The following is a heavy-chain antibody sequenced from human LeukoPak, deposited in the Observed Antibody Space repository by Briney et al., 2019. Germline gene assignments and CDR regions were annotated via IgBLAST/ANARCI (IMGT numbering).Heavy chain of an antibody. D-gene: IGHD6-6*01. CDR2: IKQDGSEK. CDR1: GFTFSSYS. CDR3: TTVLAARPDY. J-gene: IGHJ4*02. V-gene: IGHV3-7*01. Sequence: GGSLRLSCAASGFTFSSYSMNWVRQAPGKGLEWVANIKQDGSEKYYVDSVKGRFTISRDNAKNSLYLQMNSLRAEDTAVYYCTTVLAARPDYWGQGTLVTVSS.